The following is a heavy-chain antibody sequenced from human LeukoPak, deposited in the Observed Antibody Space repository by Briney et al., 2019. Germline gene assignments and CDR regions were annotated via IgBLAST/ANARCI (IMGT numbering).Heavy chain of an antibody. V-gene: IGHV3-7*03. Sequence: PGGSLRVSCAASGLTFSSYWMSWVRQAQGEGREWVANIKQDGSKKYYVDSVKGRFTISRDNAKNTLYLQKNSLRAEDTAVYYCAKEKTGYSSSWSDYWGQGTLVTVSS. J-gene: IGHJ4*02. D-gene: IGHD6-13*01. CDR1: GLTFSSYW. CDR3: AKEKTGYSSSWSDY. CDR2: IKQDGSKK.